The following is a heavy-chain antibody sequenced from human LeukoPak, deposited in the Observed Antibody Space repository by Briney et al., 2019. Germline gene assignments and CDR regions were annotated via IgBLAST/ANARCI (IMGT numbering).Heavy chain of an antibody. Sequence: PGGSLRLSCAASGFTFSSYAMHWVRQAPGKGLEWVAVISYDGSNKYYADSVKGRFTISRDNSKNTLYLQMNSLRAEDTAVYYCARDSPYQLLMGNWGQGTLVTVFS. D-gene: IGHD2-2*01. CDR3: ARDSPYQLLMGN. CDR1: GFTFSSYA. CDR2: ISYDGSNK. J-gene: IGHJ4*02. V-gene: IGHV3-30-3*01.